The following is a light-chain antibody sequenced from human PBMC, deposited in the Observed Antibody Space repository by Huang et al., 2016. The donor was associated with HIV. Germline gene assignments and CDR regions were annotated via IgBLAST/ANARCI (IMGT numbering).Light chain of an antibody. CDR1: QGIANY. J-gene: IGKJ4*01. CDR2: DAS. Sequence: EIVLTQSPATLSLSPGERATLPCRASQGIANYLAWYQQKPGQAPRLLIYDASNRATGIPARFSGSGSGTDFTLTISSLEPEDFAVYYCQQRGNWQLTFGGGTKVEIK. V-gene: IGKV3-11*01. CDR3: QQRGNWQLT.